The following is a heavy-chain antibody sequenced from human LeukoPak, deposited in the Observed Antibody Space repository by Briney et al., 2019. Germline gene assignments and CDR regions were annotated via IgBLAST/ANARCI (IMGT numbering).Heavy chain of an antibody. Sequence: GFSVKVFCKASGGSLSSFALNWGRQTPGQGLEWMGGIIPIFGSTNYAQKFQVRVTITADESTNTAYMELNSLRSEDTGVYYCARVMVVAGNGGYFLYWGQGTLVTVSS. V-gene: IGHV1-69*01. J-gene: IGHJ1*01. CDR2: IIPIFGST. CDR3: ARVMVVAGNGGYFLY. D-gene: IGHD2-8*01. CDR1: GGSLSSFA.